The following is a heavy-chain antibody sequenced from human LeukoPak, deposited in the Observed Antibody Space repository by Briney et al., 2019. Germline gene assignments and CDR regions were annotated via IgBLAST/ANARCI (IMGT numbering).Heavy chain of an antibody. CDR2: IRYDGSNK. CDR1: GFDFSNFG. D-gene: IGHD3-10*01. V-gene: IGHV3-30*02. J-gene: IGHJ4*02. Sequence: GGSLRLSCAASGFDFSNFGIHWVRQAPGKGLEWVAFIRYDGSNKYYADSVKGRFTISRDNSKNTLYLQMNSLRAEDTAVYYCAKDLSVLLWFGELSPFDYWGQGTLVTVSS. CDR3: AKDLSVLLWFGELSPFDY.